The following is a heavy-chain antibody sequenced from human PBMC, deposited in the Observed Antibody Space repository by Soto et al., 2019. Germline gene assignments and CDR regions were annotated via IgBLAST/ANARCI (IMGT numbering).Heavy chain of an antibody. D-gene: IGHD1-26*01. CDR2: LSYDGSNK. V-gene: IGHV3-30*18. J-gene: IGHJ4*02. CDR3: AKVRRWEDYFDY. Sequence: GGSLRLSCAASGFTFSSYGMHWVRQAPGKGLEWVAVLSYDGSNKYYADSVKGRFTISRDNSKNTLYLQMSSLRAEDTALYYCAKVRRWEDYFDYWGQGTLVTVSS. CDR1: GFTFSSYG.